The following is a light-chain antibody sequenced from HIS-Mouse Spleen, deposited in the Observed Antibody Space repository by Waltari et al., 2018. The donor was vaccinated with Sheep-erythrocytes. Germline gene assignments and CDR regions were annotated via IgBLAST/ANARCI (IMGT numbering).Light chain of an antibody. CDR3: QAWDSSTYV. Sequence: SYELTQPPSVSVSPGQTASITCSGDKLGDKYACWYQQKPGQSPVLVIYQGSKRPSGLPGRFSGSNSGNTATLTISGTQAMDEADYYCQAWDSSTYVFGTGTKVTVL. CDR2: QGS. CDR1: KLGDKY. J-gene: IGLJ1*01. V-gene: IGLV3-1*01.